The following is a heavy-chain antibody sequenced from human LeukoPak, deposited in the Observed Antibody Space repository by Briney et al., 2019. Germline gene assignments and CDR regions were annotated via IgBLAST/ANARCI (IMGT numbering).Heavy chain of an antibody. Sequence: GASVKVSCKTSGYTFTVHYMHWVRQAPGQGLEWVGWINPSSGDTNYAQKFQGRLTMTRDTSISTAYMDLSRLRSDDTAVYYCARVPRPKYAGGQWDGDYWGQGTLVTVSS. D-gene: IGHD1-26*01. CDR1: GYTFTVHY. CDR2: INPSSGDT. CDR3: ARVPRPKYAGGQWDGDY. V-gene: IGHV1-2*02. J-gene: IGHJ4*02.